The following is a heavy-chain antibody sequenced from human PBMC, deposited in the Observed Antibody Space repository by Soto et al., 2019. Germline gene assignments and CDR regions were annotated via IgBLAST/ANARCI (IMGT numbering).Heavy chain of an antibody. D-gene: IGHD2-2*01. J-gene: IGHJ6*03. CDR1: GFTFSSYG. CDR3: AKKGGGFNDCSSTSCSGSRYYYYYYYMDV. CDR2: ISYDGSNK. Sequence: GGSLRLSCAASGFTFSSYGMHWVRQAPGKGLEWVAVISYDGSNKYYADSVKGRFTISRDNSKNTLYLQMNSLRAEDTAVYYCAKKGGGFNDCSSTSCSGSRYYYYYYYMDVWGKGTTVTVSS. V-gene: IGHV3-30*18.